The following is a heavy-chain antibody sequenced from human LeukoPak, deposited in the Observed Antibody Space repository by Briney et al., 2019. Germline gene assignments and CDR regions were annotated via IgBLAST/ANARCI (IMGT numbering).Heavy chain of an antibody. V-gene: IGHV4-34*01. CDR1: GGSFSGYY. CDR3: ARGKSYYDSSGGDY. CDR2: INHSGST. J-gene: IGHJ4*02. Sequence: SETLSLTCAVYGGSFSGYYWSWIRQPPGKGLEWIGEINHSGSTNYNPSLKSRATISVDTSKNQFSLKLSSVTAADTAVYYCARGKSYYDSSGGDYWGQGTLVTVSS. D-gene: IGHD3-22*01.